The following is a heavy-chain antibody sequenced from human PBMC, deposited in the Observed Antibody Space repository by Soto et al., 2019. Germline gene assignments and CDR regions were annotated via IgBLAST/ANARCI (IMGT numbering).Heavy chain of an antibody. J-gene: IGHJ4*02. CDR1: GYTFINYH. V-gene: IGHV1-18*01. CDR3: AKSPRGEMATD. Sequence: QVQLVQSGGEVKKPGASVTVSCKASGYTFINYHITWVRQAPGQGLEWMAWINTYNGMTDYAQRFQGRVTMTRDTSTSTAYMALRNLGSGDTAVYFCAKSPRGEMATDWGQGTLVTVSS. CDR2: INTYNGMT. D-gene: IGHD5-12*01.